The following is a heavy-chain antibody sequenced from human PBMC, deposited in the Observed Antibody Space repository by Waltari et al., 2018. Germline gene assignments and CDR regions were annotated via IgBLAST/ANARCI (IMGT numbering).Heavy chain of an antibody. CDR3: ATEPAGVGARFES. CDR1: GFTFCSYA. D-gene: IGHD1-26*01. Sequence: EVQLVESGGGLVKPGGSLGLSCAASGFTFCSYAMTWVRQAPGKGLEWVSSISSSSRYIDYADSVMGRFTISRDNAKNSLDLQMNSLRAEDTAVYYCATEPAGVGARFESWGQGTLVAVSS. J-gene: IGHJ4*02. V-gene: IGHV3-21*01. CDR2: ISSSSRYI.